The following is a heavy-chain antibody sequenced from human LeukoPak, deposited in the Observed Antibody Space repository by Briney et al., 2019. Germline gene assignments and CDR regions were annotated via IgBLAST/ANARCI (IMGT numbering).Heavy chain of an antibody. J-gene: IGHJ2*01. V-gene: IGHV1-69*04. CDR3: AGAPYSNYHLYWYFDL. CDR1: GDTFSSYA. Sequence: SVKVSCKASGDTFSSYAISWVRQAPGQGLEWMGRVIPIFGLAKYAQKFQGRVTITAGKSTSTAYMELSSLRSEDTAMYYCAGAPYSNYHLYWYFDLWGRGTLVTVSS. D-gene: IGHD4-11*01. CDR2: VIPIFGLA.